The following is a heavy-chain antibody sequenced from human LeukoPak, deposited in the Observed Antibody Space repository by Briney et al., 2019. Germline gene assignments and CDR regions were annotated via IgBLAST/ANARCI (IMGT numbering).Heavy chain of an antibody. Sequence: TGGSLRLSCAASGFTFSTYWMSWVRQAPGKGLEWVANIKQDGSGKYYVDSVKGRFTISRDNAKNSLYLQMNSLRAEDTAVYYCARCRGGWSRDSWGQGTLVTVSS. V-gene: IGHV3-7*01. CDR1: GFTFSTYW. CDR3: ARCRGGWSRDS. J-gene: IGHJ4*02. CDR2: IKQDGSGK. D-gene: IGHD6-19*01.